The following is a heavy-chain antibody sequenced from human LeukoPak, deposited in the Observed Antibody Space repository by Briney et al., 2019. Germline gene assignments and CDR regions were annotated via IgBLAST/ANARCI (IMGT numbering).Heavy chain of an antibody. V-gene: IGHV3-23*01. J-gene: IGHJ5*02. CDR1: GFTFSSYG. D-gene: IGHD5-18*01. CDR2: ISGSGDST. CDR3: AKDPRIQLWLTDWFDP. Sequence: GGSLRLSCAASGFTFSSYGMSWVRQAPGKGLEWVSTISGSGDSTYYADSVKGRFTISRDNSKNTLYLQMKSLRVEDTAVYYCAKDPRIQLWLTDWFDPWGQGTLVTVSS.